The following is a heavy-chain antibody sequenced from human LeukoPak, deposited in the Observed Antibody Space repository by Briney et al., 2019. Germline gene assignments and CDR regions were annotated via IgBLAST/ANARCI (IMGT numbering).Heavy chain of an antibody. CDR1: GFTFSDYY. CDR2: INHSGST. J-gene: IGHJ6*02. V-gene: IGHV4-34*01. Sequence: GSLRLSCAASGFTFSDYYMSWIRQAPGKGLEWIGEINHSGSTNYNPSLKSRVTISVDTSKNQFSLKLSSVTAADTAVYYCARVTGCSSTSCQYYYYYYGMDVWGQGTTVTVSS. D-gene: IGHD2-2*01. CDR3: ARVTGCSSTSCQYYYYYYGMDV.